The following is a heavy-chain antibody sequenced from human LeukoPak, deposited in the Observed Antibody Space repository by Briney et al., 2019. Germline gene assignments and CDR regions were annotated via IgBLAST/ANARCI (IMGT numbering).Heavy chain of an antibody. V-gene: IGHV3-30*18. CDR1: GFTFSSYG. J-gene: IGHJ4*02. D-gene: IGHD6-19*01. Sequence: PGGSLRLSRAASGFTFSSYGMHRVRQAPGKGLEWVAVISYDGSNKYYADSVKGRFTISRDNSKNTLYLQMNSLRAEDTAVYYCAKDIAVAPFDYWGQGTLVTVSS. CDR2: ISYDGSNK. CDR3: AKDIAVAPFDY.